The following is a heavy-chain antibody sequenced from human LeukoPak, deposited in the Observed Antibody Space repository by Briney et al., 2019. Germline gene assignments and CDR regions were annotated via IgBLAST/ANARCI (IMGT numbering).Heavy chain of an antibody. Sequence: SETLSLTCTVSGGSISSYYWSWIRQTPGKGLEWIGYIYYSGSTNYNPSLKSRVTISVDTSKNQFSLKLSSVTAADTAVYYCARCGGDCYRGRNWFDPWGQGTLVTVSS. CDR3: ARCGGDCYRGRNWFDP. V-gene: IGHV4-59*01. CDR2: IYYSGST. CDR1: GGSISSYY. J-gene: IGHJ5*02. D-gene: IGHD2-21*02.